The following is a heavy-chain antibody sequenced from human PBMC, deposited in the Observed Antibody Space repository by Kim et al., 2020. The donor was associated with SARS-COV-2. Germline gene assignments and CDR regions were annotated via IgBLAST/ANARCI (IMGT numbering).Heavy chain of an antibody. CDR2: ISANSDAT. J-gene: IGHJ4*02. CDR1: GFTFSTFI. D-gene: IGHD3-22*01. Sequence: GGSLRLSCAASGFTFSTFIMNWVRQAPGKGLEWVSTISANSDATHYADSVKGRFTISRDNSRNTLFLQMNSLRAEDTAVYYCAKARQPYETSGYYFRPSDYWGQGTLVTVSS. V-gene: IGHV3-23*01. CDR3: AKARQPYETSGYYFRPSDY.